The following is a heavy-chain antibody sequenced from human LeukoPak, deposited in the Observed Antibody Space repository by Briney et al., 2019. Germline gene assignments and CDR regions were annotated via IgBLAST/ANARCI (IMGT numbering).Heavy chain of an antibody. CDR2: IHSGGTT. D-gene: IGHD5-12*01. CDR1: GFTVSNNY. CDR3: ARDSDSGYGPFAS. J-gene: IGHJ4*02. V-gene: IGHV3-53*01. Sequence: QAGGSLRLSCAASGFTVSNNYMSWVRQAPGKGLEWVSVIHSGGTTNYADSVQGRFTISRDNSKTTVYLHMNRLRAEDTAVYYCARDSDSGYGPFASWGQGTLVTVSS.